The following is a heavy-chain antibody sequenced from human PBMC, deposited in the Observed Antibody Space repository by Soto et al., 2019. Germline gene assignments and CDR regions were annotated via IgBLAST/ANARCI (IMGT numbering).Heavy chain of an antibody. CDR1: GGTFSRYS. V-gene: IGHV1-69*08. CDR3: AREDRDRETGLVPAAIAGMDV. J-gene: IGHJ6*02. D-gene: IGHD2-2*01. Sequence: QVQLVQSGAEVKKPGSSVKVSCKASGGTFSRYSITWVRQAPGHGLEWIGRIIPIFGIPTYAQKFQGRVTFTADESTSPAYMELSSLRSDDTAVYYCAREDRDRETGLVPAAIAGMDVWGQGTTVTVSS. CDR2: IIPIFGIP.